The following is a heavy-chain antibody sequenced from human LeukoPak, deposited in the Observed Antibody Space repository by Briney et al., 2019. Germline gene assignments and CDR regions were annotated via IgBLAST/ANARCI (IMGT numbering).Heavy chain of an antibody. Sequence: GGSLRLSCAASGFTFSSYGMHWVRQAPGKGLEGVAVIWYDGSNKYYADSVKGRFTISRDNSKNTLYLQMNSLRAEDTAVYYCAKAGRLHVSGFDYWGQGTLVTVSS. CDR2: IWYDGSNK. D-gene: IGHD5-24*01. CDR3: AKAGRLHVSGFDY. CDR1: GFTFSSYG. J-gene: IGHJ4*02. V-gene: IGHV3-33*06.